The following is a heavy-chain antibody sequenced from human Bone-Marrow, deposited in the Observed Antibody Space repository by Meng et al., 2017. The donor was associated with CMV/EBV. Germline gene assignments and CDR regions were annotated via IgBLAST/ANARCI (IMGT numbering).Heavy chain of an antibody. Sequence: GESLKISCVGSGFTFSDFWMNWVRQAPGKGLEWVANIKNDGRETYYADSVKGRFTIYRDNTQNSLFLHMSSLRAEDTALYYCYMGHYSGAWGPGTLVTVSS. V-gene: IGHV3-7*01. D-gene: IGHD1-26*01. J-gene: IGHJ5*01. CDR3: YMGHYSGA. CDR1: GFTFSDFW. CDR2: IKNDGRET.